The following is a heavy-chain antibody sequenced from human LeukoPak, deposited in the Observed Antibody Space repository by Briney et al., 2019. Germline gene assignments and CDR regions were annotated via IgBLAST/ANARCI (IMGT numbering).Heavy chain of an antibody. Sequence: ASVKVSCKASGGTFSSYAISWVRQAPGQGLEWMGGIIPIFGTANYAQKFQGRVTITADESTSTAYMELSSLRSEDTAVYYCARDMVAILRFLEWLPHYYYYGMDVWGQGTTVTVS. D-gene: IGHD3-3*01. V-gene: IGHV1-69*01. CDR2: IIPIFGTA. J-gene: IGHJ6*02. CDR1: GGTFSSYA. CDR3: ARDMVAILRFLEWLPHYYYYGMDV.